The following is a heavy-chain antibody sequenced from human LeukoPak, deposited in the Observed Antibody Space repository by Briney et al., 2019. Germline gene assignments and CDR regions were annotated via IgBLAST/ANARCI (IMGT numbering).Heavy chain of an antibody. V-gene: IGHV3-66*01. CDR2: IYSGGST. CDR1: EFSVGSNY. D-gene: IGHD2/OR15-2a*01. CDR3: ARVGVSTFQDFDY. J-gene: IGHJ4*02. Sequence: GGSLRLSCAASEFSVGSNYMTWVRQAPGKGLEWVSLIYSGGSTYYADSVKGRFTISRDNSKNMLYLQMNSLRVEDTAVYYCARVGVSTFQDFDYWGQGTLVTVSS.